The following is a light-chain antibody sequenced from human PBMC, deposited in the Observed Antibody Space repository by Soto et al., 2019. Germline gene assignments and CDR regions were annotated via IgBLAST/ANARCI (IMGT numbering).Light chain of an antibody. V-gene: IGLV1-44*01. Sequence: QSVLTQPPSASGTPGQRVTISCSGSSSNIGRNPVNWYQHLPGTAPKLLIYKDDQRPSGVPDRISGSKSGTSASLAISRLQSEDEADYYCAAWDDSPHGHVVFGGGTKVTVL. CDR2: KDD. CDR3: AAWDDSPHGHVV. CDR1: SSNIGRNP. J-gene: IGLJ2*01.